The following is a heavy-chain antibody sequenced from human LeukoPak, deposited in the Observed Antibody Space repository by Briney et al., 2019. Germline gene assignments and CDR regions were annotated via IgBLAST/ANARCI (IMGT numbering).Heavy chain of an antibody. Sequence: PSETLSLTCTVSGGSISSYYWSWIRQPAGKGLEWIGRIYTSGSTNYNPSLKSRVTVSVDTSKNQFSLKLSSVTAADTAVYYCAREGSTVTIITGNLDAFDIWGQGTMVTVSS. V-gene: IGHV4-4*07. CDR1: GGSISSYY. J-gene: IGHJ3*02. CDR2: IYTSGST. CDR3: AREGSTVTIITGNLDAFDI. D-gene: IGHD4-17*01.